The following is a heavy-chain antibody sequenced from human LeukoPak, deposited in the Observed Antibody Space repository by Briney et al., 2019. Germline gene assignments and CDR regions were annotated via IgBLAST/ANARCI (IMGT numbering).Heavy chain of an antibody. J-gene: IGHJ3*02. CDR3: ARGLNNRKSGRRFDVFEI. D-gene: IGHD1-14*01. V-gene: IGHV4-59*01. CDR1: GGSISAYY. Sequence: PSETLSLTCTVSGGSISAYYWSWIRQPPGKGLEWIGYVYYSGSTNYNPSLKSRVTISADTSKNQFSLRLSSVTAADTAVYYCARGLNNRKSGRRFDVFEIWGQGTMVTVSS. CDR2: VYYSGST.